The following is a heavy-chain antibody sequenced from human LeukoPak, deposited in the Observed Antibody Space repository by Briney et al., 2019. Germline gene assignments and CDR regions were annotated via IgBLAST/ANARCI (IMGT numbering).Heavy chain of an antibody. CDR2: IYSGGST. V-gene: IGHV3-53*04. CDR3: ARALDSSGYYEYHFDY. D-gene: IGHD3-22*01. Sequence: PGGSLRLSCAASGFTVSSNYMSWVRQAPGKGLEWVSVIYSGGSTYYADSVKGRFTISRHNSKNTLYLQMNSLRAEDTAVYYCARALDSSGYYEYHFDYWGQGTLVTVSS. CDR1: GFTVSSNY. J-gene: IGHJ4*02.